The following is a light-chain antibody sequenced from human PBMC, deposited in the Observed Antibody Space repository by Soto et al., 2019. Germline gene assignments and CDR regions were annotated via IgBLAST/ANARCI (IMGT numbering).Light chain of an antibody. J-gene: IGKJ2*01. V-gene: IGKV3-20*01. Sequence: EIVLTQSPGTLSLSPGERATLSCRASQSVSSSYLAWYQQKPGQAPRLLLYGASSRATGIPDRFSGSGSGTDFPLTISRLQPEDFAVYYGQQYGSSPPYTFGQGTKLEIK. CDR3: QQYGSSPPYT. CDR1: QSVSSSY. CDR2: GAS.